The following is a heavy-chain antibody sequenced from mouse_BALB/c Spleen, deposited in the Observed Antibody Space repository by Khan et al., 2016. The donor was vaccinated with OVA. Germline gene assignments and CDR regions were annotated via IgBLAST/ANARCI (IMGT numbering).Heavy chain of an antibody. J-gene: IGHJ3*01. CDR3: ASHLSGSFAY. CDR2: INSDGYYT. V-gene: IGHV5-6*01. Sequence: EVQLLETGGDLVRPGGSLKLSCAASGFTFSAYGMPWVRQSPDKRLEWVATINSDGYYTYYPDSLKGRSTISRDNSSNTPYLQLRSLKSEDTAKYCGASHLSGSFAYWGQGTLVTVSA. D-gene: IGHD1-3*01. CDR1: GFTFSAYG.